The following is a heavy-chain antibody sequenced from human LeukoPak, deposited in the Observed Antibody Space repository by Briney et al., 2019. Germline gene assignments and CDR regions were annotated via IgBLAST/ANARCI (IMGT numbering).Heavy chain of an antibody. CDR2: ISGSGGAT. D-gene: IGHD3-10*01. J-gene: IGHJ4*02. CDR3: AKDRGIISDY. V-gene: IGHV3-23*01. Sequence: GGTLRLSCAASGFTFSTFGMSWVRQAPGKGLEWVSAISGSGGATFYADSVKGRFTISRDNSKNTLYLQMNSLRAEDTAVYYCAKDRGIISDYWGQGTLVTVSS. CDR1: GFTFSTFG.